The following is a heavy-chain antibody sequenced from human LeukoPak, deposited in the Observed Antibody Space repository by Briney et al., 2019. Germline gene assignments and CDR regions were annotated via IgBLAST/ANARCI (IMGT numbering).Heavy chain of an antibody. D-gene: IGHD2-8*02. CDR2: IYTSGST. CDR3: ARVTGWFDP. J-gene: IGHJ5*02. V-gene: IGHV4-61*02. CDR1: GGSISSGSYY. Sequence: SETLSLTCTVSGGSISSGSYYWSWIRQPARKGLEWIGRIYTSGSTNYNPSLKSRVTILVDTSKNQFSLKLSSVTAADTAVYYCARVTGWFDPWGQGTLVTVSS.